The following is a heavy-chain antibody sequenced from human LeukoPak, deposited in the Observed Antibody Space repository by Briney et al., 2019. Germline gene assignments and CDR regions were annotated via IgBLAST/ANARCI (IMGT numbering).Heavy chain of an antibody. D-gene: IGHD3-16*01. CDR3: ARGIRGAADY. J-gene: IGHJ4*02. CDR2: IHNSGST. Sequence: SETLSLTCTVSGGSISITRYYWGWIRQPPGKGLEWIGYIHNSGSTMYNPSLKSRLAMSLDTSKNQFSLNLNSVTAADTAVYYCARGIRGAADYWGQGTLVTVSS. CDR1: GGSISITRYY. V-gene: IGHV4-61*05.